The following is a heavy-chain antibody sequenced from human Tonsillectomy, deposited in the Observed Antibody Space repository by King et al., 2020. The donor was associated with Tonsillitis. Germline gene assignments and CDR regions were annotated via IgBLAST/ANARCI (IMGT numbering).Heavy chain of an antibody. CDR1: GFTFDDYA. CDR2: ISWNSGSK. V-gene: IGHV3-9*01. CDR3: AKDLELLPRGMDV. J-gene: IGHJ6*02. D-gene: IGHD1-7*01. Sequence: VQLVESGGGLVQPGRSLRLSCAASGFTFDDYAMHWVRQAPGKGLEWVSGISWNSGSKGYADSVKGRFTISRDNAKNSLYLQMNSLRAEDTALYYCAKDLELLPRGMDVWGQGTTVTVSS.